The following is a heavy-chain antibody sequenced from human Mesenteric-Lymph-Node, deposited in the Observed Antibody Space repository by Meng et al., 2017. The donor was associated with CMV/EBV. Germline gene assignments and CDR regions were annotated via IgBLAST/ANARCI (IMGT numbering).Heavy chain of an antibody. CDR2: INSDGSST. Sequence: GESLKISCAASGFTLSGYTMNWVRQAPGKGLVWVSRINSDGSSTNYADSVKGRITISRDNAKNTLYLQMNSLRAEDTAVYYCARDTVVVNPYHFGMDVWGQGTTVTVSS. V-gene: IGHV3-74*01. CDR1: GFTLSGYT. D-gene: IGHD2-21*01. J-gene: IGHJ6*01. CDR3: ARDTVVVNPYHFGMDV.